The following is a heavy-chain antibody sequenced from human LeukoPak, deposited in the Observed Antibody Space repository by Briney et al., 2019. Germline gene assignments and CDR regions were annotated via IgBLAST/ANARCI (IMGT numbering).Heavy chain of an antibody. D-gene: IGHD1-26*01. CDR2: ISWNSGTI. CDR1: GFTFDDYA. V-gene: IGHV3-9*01. J-gene: IGHJ6*02. CDR3: AKDRIVGATTAYYYGMDV. Sequence: PGRSLRLSCAASGFTFDDYAMFWVRQAPGKGLEWVSGISWNSGTIGYADSVKGRFTISRDNSKNTLYLQMNSLRAEDTAVYYCAKDRIVGATTAYYYGMDVWGQGTTVTVSS.